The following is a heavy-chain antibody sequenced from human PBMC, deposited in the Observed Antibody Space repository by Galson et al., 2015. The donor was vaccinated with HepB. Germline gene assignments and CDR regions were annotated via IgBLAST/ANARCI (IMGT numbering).Heavy chain of an antibody. J-gene: IGHJ4*02. V-gene: IGHV3-7*03. CDR3: ANGAPLQPIDY. D-gene: IGHD5-18*01. CDR1: GFTFSSYW. Sequence: SLRLSCAASGFTFSSYWMSWVRQAPGKGLEWVANIKQDGSEKYYVDSVKGRFTISRDNSKNTLYLQMNSLRAEDTAVYYCANGAPLQPIDYWGQGTLVTVSS. CDR2: IKQDGSEK.